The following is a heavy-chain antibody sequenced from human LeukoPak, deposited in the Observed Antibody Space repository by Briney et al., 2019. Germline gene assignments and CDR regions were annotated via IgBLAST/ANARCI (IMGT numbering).Heavy chain of an antibody. V-gene: IGHV3-7*01. CDR2: IKQDGSEK. CDR1: GFTFSSCW. J-gene: IGHJ4*02. D-gene: IGHD4-11*01. Sequence: GGSLRLSCAASGFTFSSCWMSWVRQAPGKGLEWVANIKQDGSEKYYVDSVKGRFTISRDNAKNSLYLQMNSLRAEDTAVYYCARDWAMTTVKDYWGQGTLVTVSS. CDR3: ARDWAMTTVKDY.